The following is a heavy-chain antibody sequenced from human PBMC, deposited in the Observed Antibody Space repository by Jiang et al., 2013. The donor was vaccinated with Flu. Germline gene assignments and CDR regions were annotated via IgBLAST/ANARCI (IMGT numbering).Heavy chain of an antibody. CDR3: ARGRSRFNYGMDV. V-gene: IGHV4-4*02. CDR1: GGSISSSNW. J-gene: IGHJ6*01. Sequence: GPGLVKPSGTLSLTCAVSGGSISSSNWWSWVRQPPGKGLEWIGEIYHSGSTNXNPSLKSRVTISVDKSKNQFSLKLSSVTAADTAVYYCARGRSRFNYGMDVWGPRGPRSPSPQ. CDR2: IYHSGST. D-gene: IGHD3-10*01.